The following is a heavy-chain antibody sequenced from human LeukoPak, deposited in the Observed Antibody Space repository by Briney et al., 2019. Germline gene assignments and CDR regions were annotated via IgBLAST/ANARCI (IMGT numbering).Heavy chain of an antibody. V-gene: IGHV4-59*01. D-gene: IGHD6-19*01. CDR2: IYYSGST. Sequence: SEALSLTCTVSGGSISSYYWSWIRQPPGKGLEWIGYIYYSGSTNYNPSLKSRVTISVDTSKNQFSLKLSSVTAADTAVYYCARDRGSGWYLDYWGQGTLVTVSS. J-gene: IGHJ4*02. CDR3: ARDRGSGWYLDY. CDR1: GGSISSYY.